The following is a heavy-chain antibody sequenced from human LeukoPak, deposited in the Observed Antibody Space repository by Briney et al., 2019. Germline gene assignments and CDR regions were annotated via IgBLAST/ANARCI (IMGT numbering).Heavy chain of an antibody. CDR3: ASDGPDIVVVRGAARPLWFDP. V-gene: IGHV1-2*02. J-gene: IGHJ5*02. Sequence: ASVKVSCKASGYTFTVYYMHWLRQAPGQALEWMGWINPNSGGTSYAQKFQARGSMTRDTSITTAYMELSRLRSDAPVVYYRASDGPDIVVVRGAARPLWFDPWRQGTMVTVRS. CDR2: INPNSGGT. D-gene: IGHD2-2*01. CDR1: GYTFTVYY.